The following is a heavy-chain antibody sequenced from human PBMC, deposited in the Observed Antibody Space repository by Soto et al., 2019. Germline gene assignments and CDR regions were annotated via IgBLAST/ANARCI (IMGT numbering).Heavy chain of an antibody. CDR1: AYTFTTYG. V-gene: IGHV1-18*01. J-gene: IGHJ5*02. CDR2: INAYNGNT. CDR3: ARVLSPFDP. Sequence: QVQLVQSGAEVKKPGASVKVSCKASAYTFTTYGISSVRQAPGQGIEWMGWINAYNGNTNYAHKLKARVTMTTDTATSTAYMELRSLRSDDTAEYDCARVLSPFDPWGQGTLVTVSS.